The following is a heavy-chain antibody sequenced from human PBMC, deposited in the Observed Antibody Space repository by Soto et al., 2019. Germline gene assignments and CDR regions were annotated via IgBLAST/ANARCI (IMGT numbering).Heavy chain of an antibody. CDR1: GGSISSGGYY. J-gene: IGHJ6*02. Sequence: QVQLQESGPGLVKPSQTLSLTCTVSGGSISSGGYYWTWIRHHPGKGLAWIGYNYYSGITYYNPSVQSRVSISRDTSKDQLSLQLSSVTAAHTAVYYCARGSSIAGLYYGMDVWGQATTVTASS. CDR2: NYYSGIT. CDR3: ARGSSIAGLYYGMDV. D-gene: IGHD6-6*01. V-gene: IGHV4-31*03.